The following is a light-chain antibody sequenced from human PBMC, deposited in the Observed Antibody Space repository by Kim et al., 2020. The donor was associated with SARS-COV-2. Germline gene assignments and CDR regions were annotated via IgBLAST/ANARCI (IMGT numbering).Light chain of an antibody. CDR3: QVWDNSRVHLV. Sequence: APGKTASITCGGDNIGVKSVHWYQQKPDQAPVVVIHYDSDRPSGIPERFSGSNSGNTATLTITGVEAGDEADYYCQVWDNSRVHLVFGGGTQLTVL. CDR1: NIGVKS. CDR2: YDS. J-gene: IGLJ2*01. V-gene: IGLV3-21*04.